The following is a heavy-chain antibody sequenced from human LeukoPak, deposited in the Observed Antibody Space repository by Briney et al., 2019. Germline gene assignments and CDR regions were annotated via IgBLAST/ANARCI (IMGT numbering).Heavy chain of an antibody. CDR3: ARATVVVAATPDAFDI. D-gene: IGHD2-15*01. CDR1: GYTFTGYY. J-gene: IGHJ3*02. CDR2: INPNSGGT. Sequence: ASVKVSCRASGYTFTGYYMHWVRQAPGQGLEWMGWINPNSGGTNYAQKFQGRVTMTRDTSISTAYMELSRLRSDDTAVYYCARATVVVAATPDAFDIWGQGTMVTVSS. V-gene: IGHV1-2*02.